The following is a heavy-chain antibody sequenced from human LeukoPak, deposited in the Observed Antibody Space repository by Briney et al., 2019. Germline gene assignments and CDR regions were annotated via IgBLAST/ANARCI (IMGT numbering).Heavy chain of an antibody. V-gene: IGHV4-4*07. Sequence: SETLSLTCTVSGGSISSYYWSWIRQPAGKGLEWIGRIYTSGSTNYNPSLKSRVTMSVDTSKNQFSLKLCSVTAADTAVYYCARVSCSSTSCYPYYYYYMDVWGKGTTVTVSS. CDR3: ARVSCSSTSCYPYYYYYMDV. CDR1: GGSISSYY. D-gene: IGHD2-2*01. CDR2: IYTSGST. J-gene: IGHJ6*03.